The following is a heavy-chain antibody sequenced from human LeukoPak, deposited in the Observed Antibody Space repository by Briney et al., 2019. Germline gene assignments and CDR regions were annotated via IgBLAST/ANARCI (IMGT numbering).Heavy chain of an antibody. J-gene: IGHJ5*02. CDR1: GGSISSYY. V-gene: IGHV4-34*01. CDR2: INHSGST. CDR3: AREAIFGVVIATPNWFDP. D-gene: IGHD3-3*01. Sequence: NPSETLSLTCTVSGGSISSYYWSWIRQPPGKGLEWIGEINHSGSTNYNPSLKSRVTISVDTSKNQFSLKLSSVTAADTAVYYCAREAIFGVVIATPNWFDPWGQGTLVTVSS.